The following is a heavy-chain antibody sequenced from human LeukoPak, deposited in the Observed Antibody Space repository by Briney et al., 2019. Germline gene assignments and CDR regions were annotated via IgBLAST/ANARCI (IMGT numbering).Heavy chain of an antibody. V-gene: IGHV3-21*01. CDR1: GFTFSSYS. J-gene: IGHJ4*02. CDR2: ISSSSSYI. D-gene: IGHD6-13*01. Sequence: GGSLRLSCAASGFTFSSYSMNWVRQAPGKGLEWVSSISSSSSYIYYADSVKGRFTISRDNAKNSLYLQMNSLRAEDTAVYYCASRIAAAGRRFDYWGQGTLVTVSS. CDR3: ASRIAAAGRRFDY.